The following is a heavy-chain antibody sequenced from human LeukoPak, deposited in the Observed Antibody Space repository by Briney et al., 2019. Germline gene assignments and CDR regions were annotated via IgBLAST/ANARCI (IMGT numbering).Heavy chain of an antibody. CDR1: GFIFSSNW. Sequence: GGSLRLSCAASGFIFSSNWMSWVRLAPGKGLEWVANIREDGTETYYVDSVKGRFTISRDNAKNSLYLQMNSLRVEDTAVYYCAKEGRSLQTYWGQGTLVTVSS. CDR2: IREDGTET. V-gene: IGHV3-7*03. J-gene: IGHJ4*02. D-gene: IGHD5-24*01. CDR3: AKEGRSLQTY.